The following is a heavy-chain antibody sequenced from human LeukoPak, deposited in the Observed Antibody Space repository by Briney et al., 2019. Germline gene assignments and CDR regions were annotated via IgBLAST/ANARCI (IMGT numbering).Heavy chain of an antibody. CDR3: ARVRGRSNWFDP. CDR2: ISAYKGNT. V-gene: IGHV1-18*04. Sequence: ASVKVSCKASGYTFISYGISWVRQAPGQGREWMGWISAYKGNTKYAQKFQGRVTMTTGTSTSTAYMELRSLRSDDTAVYYCARVRGRSNWFDPWGQGTLVTVSS. CDR1: GYTFISYG. J-gene: IGHJ5*02. D-gene: IGHD3-16*01.